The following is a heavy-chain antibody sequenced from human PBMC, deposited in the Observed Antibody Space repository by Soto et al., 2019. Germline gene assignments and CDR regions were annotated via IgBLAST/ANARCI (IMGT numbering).Heavy chain of an antibody. Sequence: PGESLPISCKVSGYSFTSYWIGWVRQMPGKGLEWMGIIYPGGSDTRYSPSFQGQVTISADKSISTAYLQWSSLKASDTAMYYCARAGSGSTPTHYYYGMDVWGQGTTVTVSS. CDR1: GYSFTSYW. V-gene: IGHV5-51*01. CDR2: IYPGGSDT. J-gene: IGHJ6*02. CDR3: ARAGSGSTPTHYYYGMDV. D-gene: IGHD1-26*01.